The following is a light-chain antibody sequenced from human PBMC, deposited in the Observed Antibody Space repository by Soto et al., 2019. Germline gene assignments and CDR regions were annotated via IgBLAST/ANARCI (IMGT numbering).Light chain of an antibody. CDR2: RNN. CDR1: SSNIGSNY. J-gene: IGLJ1*01. V-gene: IGLV1-47*01. CDR3: AAWDDSVSGLYV. Sequence: QSALTQPPSASGTPGQRVTISCSGSSSNIGSNYVYWYQQLPGTAPKLLIYRNNQRPSGVPDRFSGSKSGTSASLAISGLRSEEEADYYCAAWDDSVSGLYVFGTGT.